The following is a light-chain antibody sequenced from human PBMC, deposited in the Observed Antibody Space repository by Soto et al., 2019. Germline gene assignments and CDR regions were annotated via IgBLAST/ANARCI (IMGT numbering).Light chain of an antibody. Sequence: DIQMTQSPSFVSASVGDRVTITCRASQAISIWLAWYQQKPGKAPRLLVYAASNLQSGVPSRFSGSGSGTDFTLTISSLQPEDFATYYCQQANSFPLTFVGGTKVEMK. CDR3: QQANSFPLT. V-gene: IGKV1-12*01. CDR1: QAISIW. CDR2: AAS. J-gene: IGKJ4*01.